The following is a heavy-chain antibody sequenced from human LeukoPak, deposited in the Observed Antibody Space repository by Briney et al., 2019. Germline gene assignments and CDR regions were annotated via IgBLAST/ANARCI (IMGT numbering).Heavy chain of an antibody. Sequence: GGSLRLSCAASGFPFDDYSINWVRQAPGKGLEWISYIGISSGNTKYADSVKGRFTISGDNAKNSLYLQMNNLRVDDTAVYYCARDHNYAFDNWGQGTLVTVSS. CDR2: IGISSGNT. J-gene: IGHJ4*02. D-gene: IGHD1-1*01. V-gene: IGHV3-48*04. CDR1: GFPFDDYS. CDR3: ARDHNYAFDN.